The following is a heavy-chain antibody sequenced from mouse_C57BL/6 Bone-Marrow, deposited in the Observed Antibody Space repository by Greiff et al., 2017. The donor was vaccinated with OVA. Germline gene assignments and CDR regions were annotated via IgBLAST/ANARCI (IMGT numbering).Heavy chain of an antibody. CDR1: GFTFSSYA. Sequence: EVQRVESGEGLVKPGGSLKLSCAASGFTFSSYAMSWVRQTPEKRLEWVAYISSGGDYIYYADTVTGRFTISRDNARNTLYLQMSSLKSEDTAMYYCTRGRSFTTVGGYWGQGTTLTVSS. D-gene: IGHD1-1*01. V-gene: IGHV5-9-1*02. J-gene: IGHJ2*01. CDR3: TRGRSFTTVGGY. CDR2: ISSGGDYI.